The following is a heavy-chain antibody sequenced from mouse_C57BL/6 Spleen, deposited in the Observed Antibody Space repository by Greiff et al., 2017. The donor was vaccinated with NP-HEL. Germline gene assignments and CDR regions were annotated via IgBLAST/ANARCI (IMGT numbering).Heavy chain of an antibody. V-gene: IGHV1-15*01. Sequence: SGAELVRPGASVTLSCKASGYTFTDYEMHWVKQTPVHGLEWIGAIDPETGGTAYNQKFKGKAILTADKSSSTAYMELRSLTSEDSAVYYCTAYYSNSDYWGQGTTLTVSS. CDR1: GYTFTDYE. D-gene: IGHD2-5*01. J-gene: IGHJ2*01. CDR2: IDPETGGT. CDR3: TAYYSNSDY.